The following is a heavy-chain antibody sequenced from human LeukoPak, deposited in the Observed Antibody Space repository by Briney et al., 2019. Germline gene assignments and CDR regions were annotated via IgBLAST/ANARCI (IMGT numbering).Heavy chain of an antibody. CDR3: ARLESYGDRRGAYWYFDL. V-gene: IGHV4-59*01. Sequence: SETLSLTCTVSGGSISSYYWSWIRQPPGKGLEWIGYIYYSGSTNYNPSLKSRVTISVDTSKNQFSLKLSSVTAADTAVYYCARLESYGDRRGAYWYFDLWGRGTLVTVSS. CDR2: IYYSGST. D-gene: IGHD4-17*01. CDR1: GGSISSYY. J-gene: IGHJ2*01.